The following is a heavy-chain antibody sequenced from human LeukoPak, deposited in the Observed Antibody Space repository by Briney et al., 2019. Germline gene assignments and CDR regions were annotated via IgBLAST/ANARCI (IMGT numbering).Heavy chain of an antibody. D-gene: IGHD3-10*01. V-gene: IGHV1-69*06. Sequence: SVKVSCKASGGTFSSYAISWVRQAPGQGLEWMGGIIPIFGTANYAQKFQGRVTITADKSTSTVYMELSSLRSEDTAVYYCAREVYGSGSYYLDYWGQGTLVTVSS. J-gene: IGHJ4*02. CDR1: GGTFSSYA. CDR3: AREVYGSGSYYLDY. CDR2: IIPIFGTA.